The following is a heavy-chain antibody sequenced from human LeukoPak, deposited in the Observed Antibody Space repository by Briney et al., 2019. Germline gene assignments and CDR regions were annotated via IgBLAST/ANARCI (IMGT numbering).Heavy chain of an antibody. CDR1: GFTVSSNY. Sequence: GGSLRLSCAASGFTVSSNYMSWVRQAPGKGLEWVSVIYSGGSTYYADSVKGRFTISRDNSKNTLYLQMNSLRAEDTAVYYCARGRPPHGQPELRLGVSFDYWGQGTLVTVSS. V-gene: IGHV3-53*01. J-gene: IGHJ4*02. D-gene: IGHD3-16*01. CDR2: IYSGGST. CDR3: ARGRPPHGQPELRLGVSFDY.